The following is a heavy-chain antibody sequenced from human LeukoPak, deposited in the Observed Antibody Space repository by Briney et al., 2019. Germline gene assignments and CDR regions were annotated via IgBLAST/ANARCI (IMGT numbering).Heavy chain of an antibody. CDR2: FDPEDGET. Sequence: ASVKVSCKVSGYTLNELSMHWVRQAPGKGLEWMGGFDPEDGETIYAQKFQGRVTMTEDTSTDTAYMELSSLRSEDTAVYYCATAKVFCSGGSCRNYYFDYWGQGTLVTVSS. V-gene: IGHV1-24*01. CDR3: ATAKVFCSGGSCRNYYFDY. D-gene: IGHD2-15*01. J-gene: IGHJ4*02. CDR1: GYTLNELS.